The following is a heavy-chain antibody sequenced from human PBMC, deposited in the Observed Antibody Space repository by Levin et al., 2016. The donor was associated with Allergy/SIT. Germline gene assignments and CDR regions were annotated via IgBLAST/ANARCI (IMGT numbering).Heavy chain of an antibody. CDR1: GFIFSSYR. CDR3: ARDERYGYGGYYFDY. CDR2: IKQDGSEK. D-gene: IGHD5-18*01. J-gene: IGHJ4*02. Sequence: GGSLRLSCAASGFIFSSYRMTWVRQAPGKGLEWVANIKQDGSEKYYVDSVKGRFTISRDNAKSSLYLQMNSLRAEDTAVYYCARDERYGYGGYYFDYWGQGTLVTVSS. V-gene: IGHV3-7*03.